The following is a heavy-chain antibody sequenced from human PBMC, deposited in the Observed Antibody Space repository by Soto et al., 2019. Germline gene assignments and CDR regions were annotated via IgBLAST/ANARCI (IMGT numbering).Heavy chain of an antibody. CDR3: VRDGTKTLRDWVDH. V-gene: IGHV4-4*07. D-gene: IGHD1-1*01. CDR2: IYAAGTT. J-gene: IGHJ5*02. Sequence: SETLSLTCTVSGASISGFYWSWIRKSAGKGLEWIGRIYAAGTTDYNPSLKSRVMMSVDTSKKQFSLKLRSVTAADTAVYYCVRDGTKTLRDWVDHSVHRIPVTVSS. CDR1: GASISGFY.